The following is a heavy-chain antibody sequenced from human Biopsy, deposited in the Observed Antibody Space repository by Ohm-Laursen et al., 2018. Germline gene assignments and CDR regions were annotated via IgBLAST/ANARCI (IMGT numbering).Heavy chain of an antibody. Sequence: SSVKVSCKAPGGTFSNYGVNWVRQAPGQGLEWLAGNISILGTGNYAQKFQDRVTVAADTSTSTATMELRSLRSDDTAVYYCATKLTGYFHHWGQGTLVIVSS. CDR1: GGTFSNYG. D-gene: IGHD3-9*01. V-gene: IGHV1-69*06. CDR2: NISILGTG. CDR3: ATKLTGYFHH. J-gene: IGHJ1*01.